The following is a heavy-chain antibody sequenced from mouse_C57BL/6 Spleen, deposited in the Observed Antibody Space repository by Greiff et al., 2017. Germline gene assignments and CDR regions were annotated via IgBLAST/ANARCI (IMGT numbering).Heavy chain of an antibody. CDR2: ISSGSSTI. J-gene: IGHJ1*03. CDR3: ARWSWDSWYFEV. V-gene: IGHV5-17*01. CDR1: GFTFSDYG. Sequence: DVKLVESGGGLVKPGGSLKLSCAASGFTFSDYGMHWVRQAPEKGLEWVAYISSGSSTIYYADTVKGRFTISRDNAKNTLFLQMTSLRSEDTAMYYCARWSWDSWYFEVWGTGTTVTVSS. D-gene: IGHD3-3*01.